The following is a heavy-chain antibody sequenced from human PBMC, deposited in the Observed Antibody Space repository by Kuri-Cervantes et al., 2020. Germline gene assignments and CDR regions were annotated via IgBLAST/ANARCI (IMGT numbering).Heavy chain of an antibody. D-gene: IGHD3-16*01. CDR2: IKQDGSEK. J-gene: IGHJ4*02. CDR3: ARDHHQFWGGVNCFDY. CDR1: GFTFSSYW. Sequence: GESLKISCAASGFTFSSYWMSWVRQAPGKGLEWVANIKQDGSEKYYVDSVKGRFTISRDNAKNSLYLQMNSLRAEDTAVYYCARDHHQFWGGVNCFDYWGQGTLVTDSS. V-gene: IGHV3-7*01.